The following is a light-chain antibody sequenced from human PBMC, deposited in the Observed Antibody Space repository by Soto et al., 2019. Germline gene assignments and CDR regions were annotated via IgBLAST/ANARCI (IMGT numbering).Light chain of an antibody. CDR3: QPYNNWTLT. J-gene: IGKJ4*01. V-gene: IGKV3-15*01. CDR2: GAS. CDR1: QSVSSN. Sequence: IAMTQYHATLPLPAGQRATLSWRASQSVSSNLAWYQQKPGQAPRLLSYGASTRATGIPARFSGSRSGPEFTLTINSLQHEDFAIYYGQPYNNWTLTFGGGTKVDI.